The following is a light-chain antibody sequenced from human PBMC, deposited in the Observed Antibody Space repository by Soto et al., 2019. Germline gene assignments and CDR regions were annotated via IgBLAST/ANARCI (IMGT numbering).Light chain of an antibody. CDR2: GAS. CDR3: QPYNNWPPYT. Sequence: EIVMTQSPATLSVSPGERATLSCRASQSVSSNLAGYQQKPGQAPRLLIYGASTRATGITARFSGSGSGTEFTLTISSLQSEDFAVYYCQPYNNWPPYTFGQGTKLEIK. CDR1: QSVSSN. V-gene: IGKV3-15*01. J-gene: IGKJ2*01.